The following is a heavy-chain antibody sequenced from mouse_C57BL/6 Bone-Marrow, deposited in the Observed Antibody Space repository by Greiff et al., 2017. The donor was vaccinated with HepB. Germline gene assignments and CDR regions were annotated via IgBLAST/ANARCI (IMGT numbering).Heavy chain of an antibody. CDR3: TIHYGSSYVWFAY. CDR2: IYPGNSDT. Sequence: EVQLQQSGTVLARPGASVKMSYKTSGYAFTSYWMHWVKQRPGQGLEWIGAIYPGNSDTSYNQKFKGKAKLTAVTSASTAYMELSSLTNEDSAVYYCTIHYGSSYVWFAYWGQGTLVTVSA. CDR1: GYAFTSYW. V-gene: IGHV1-5*01. D-gene: IGHD1-1*01. J-gene: IGHJ3*01.